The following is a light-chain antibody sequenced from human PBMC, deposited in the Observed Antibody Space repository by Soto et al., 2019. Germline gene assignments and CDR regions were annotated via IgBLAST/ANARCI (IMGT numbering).Light chain of an antibody. V-gene: IGKV1-6*01. CDR1: QGIRND. CDR3: LQDYNYTWT. CDR2: AAS. J-gene: IGKJ1*01. Sequence: AIQMTQSPSSLSASVGDRVTITCRASQGIRNDLGWYQQKPGKAPKLLIYAASSLQSGVPSRFSGSGSGTDFTLTISSLKNEDFATYYCLQDYNYTWTFGQGTKVDIK.